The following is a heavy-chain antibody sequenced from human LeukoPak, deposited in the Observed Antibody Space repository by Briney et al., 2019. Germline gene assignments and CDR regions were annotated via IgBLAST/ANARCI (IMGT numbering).Heavy chain of an antibody. D-gene: IGHD3-9*01. V-gene: IGHV4-34*01. Sequence: SETLSLTCAIYGGSFSHYYWSWIRQAPGKGLEWIGEIHPYGFTSVNPSLKSRVSIVPDTSKTQFSLTLTSVTAADTAVYYCSRGSDESKTGDSWGQGSLVTVSS. CDR3: SRGSDESKTGDS. CDR2: IHPYGFT. CDR1: GGSFSHYY. J-gene: IGHJ4*02.